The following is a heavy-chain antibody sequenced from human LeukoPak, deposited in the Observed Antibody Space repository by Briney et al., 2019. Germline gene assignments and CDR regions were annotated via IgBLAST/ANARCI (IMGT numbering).Heavy chain of an antibody. Sequence: GGSLRLSCAASGFTFDDYAMHWVRQAPGKGLEWVSGISWNSGSIGYADSVKGRFTISRDNAKNSLYLQMNSLRAEDTALYYCAKDNMGYGSGSYYYFDYWGQGTLVTVSS. CDR1: GFTFDDYA. V-gene: IGHV3-9*01. CDR2: ISWNSGSI. CDR3: AKDNMGYGSGSYYYFDY. J-gene: IGHJ4*02. D-gene: IGHD3-10*01.